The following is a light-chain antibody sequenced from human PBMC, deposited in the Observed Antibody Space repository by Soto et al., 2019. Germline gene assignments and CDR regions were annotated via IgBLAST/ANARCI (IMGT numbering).Light chain of an antibody. CDR1: QSISNH. J-gene: IGKJ1*01. CDR2: AAS. CDR3: QQSYSSPPT. Sequence: DIQMTQSPSSLSASVEDRVIITCRASQSISNHLNWYQQKPGKVPKLLIFAASSLQSGVPSSFSGSRSGPDFTLTISSLQPEDFATYYCQQSYSSPPTFGQGTKVDIK. V-gene: IGKV1-39*01.